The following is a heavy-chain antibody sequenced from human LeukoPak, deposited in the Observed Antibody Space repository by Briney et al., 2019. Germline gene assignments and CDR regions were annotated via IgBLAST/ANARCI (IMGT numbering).Heavy chain of an antibody. Sequence: GGSLRLSCAASGFTFSSYAMSWVRQAPGKGLEWVSAISGSGGSTYYADSVKGRFTISRDNSKNTLYLQMNSLRAEDAAVYYCAKDRITMIVVVSDFDYWGQGTLVTVSS. CDR2: ISGSGGST. J-gene: IGHJ4*02. D-gene: IGHD3-22*01. V-gene: IGHV3-23*01. CDR1: GFTFSSYA. CDR3: AKDRITMIVVVSDFDY.